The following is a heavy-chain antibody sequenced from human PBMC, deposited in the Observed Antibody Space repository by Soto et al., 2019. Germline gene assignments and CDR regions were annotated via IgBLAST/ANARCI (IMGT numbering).Heavy chain of an antibody. CDR2: ISYDGSNK. J-gene: IGHJ6*02. CDR1: GLSLSSYV. CDR3: VAGDYYYALDV. V-gene: IGHV3-30-3*01. Sequence: QVRLVESGGGVVQPGRSLRLSCAASGLSLSSYVMHWVRQAPGKGLEWVSGISYDGSNKYHADSLMGRFTISRDISNNTLDLQMNSLRAEDTAVYYCVAGDYYYALDVWGQGTTVTVSS.